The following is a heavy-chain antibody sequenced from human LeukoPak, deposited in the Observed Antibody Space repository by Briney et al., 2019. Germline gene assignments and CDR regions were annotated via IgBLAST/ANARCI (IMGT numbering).Heavy chain of an antibody. D-gene: IGHD4-17*01. CDR2: INHSGST. Sequence: ASETLSLTCAVYGGSFSGYYWSWIRQPPGKGLEWIGEINHSGSTNYNPSLKSRVTISVDTSKNQFSLKLSSVTAADTAVYYCARGGDYSLFDYWGQGTLVTVSS. V-gene: IGHV4-34*01. CDR1: GGSFSGYY. J-gene: IGHJ4*02. CDR3: ARGGDYSLFDY.